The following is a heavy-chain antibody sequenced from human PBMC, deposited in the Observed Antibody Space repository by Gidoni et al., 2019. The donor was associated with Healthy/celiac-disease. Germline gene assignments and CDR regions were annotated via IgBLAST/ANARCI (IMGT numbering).Heavy chain of an antibody. Sequence: QVQLQQWGAGLLKPSETLSLTCAVYGGSFSGYYWSWIRQPPGKGLEWIGEINHSGSTNYNPSLKSRVTISVDTSKNQFSLKLSSVTAADTAVYYCARARLAPFNGDYYYYGMDVWGQGTTVTVSS. J-gene: IGHJ6*02. CDR3: ARARLAPFNGDYYYYGMDV. D-gene: IGHD3-9*01. CDR1: GGSFSGYY. CDR2: INHSGST. V-gene: IGHV4-34*01.